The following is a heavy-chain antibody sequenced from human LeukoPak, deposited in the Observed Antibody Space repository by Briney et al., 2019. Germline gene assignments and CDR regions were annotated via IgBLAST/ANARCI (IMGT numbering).Heavy chain of an antibody. D-gene: IGHD2-15*01. V-gene: IGHV3-74*01. CDR1: GFTFSDYW. J-gene: IGHJ4*02. CDR3: AKDPVDATPIDY. CDR2: INPDGSDT. Sequence: GGSLRLSCAASGFTFSDYWMHWVRQVQGKGLGWVSYINPDGSDTNYADSVKGRFTISRGNAKNRLYLQMSGLRAEDTAVYYCAKDPVDATPIDYWGQGTLVTVSS.